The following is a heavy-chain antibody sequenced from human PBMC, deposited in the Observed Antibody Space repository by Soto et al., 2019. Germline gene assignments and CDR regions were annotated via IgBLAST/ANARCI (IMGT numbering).Heavy chain of an antibody. D-gene: IGHD1-26*01. J-gene: IGHJ4*02. Sequence: SETLSLTCAVSGYSISSSNWWGWIRQPPGKGLEWIGYIYYSGTTYYNPSLKSRVTMSVDTSKNQFSLKLTSVTAVDTAVYYCARREIQGPIDYWGQGTLVTV. V-gene: IGHV4-28*01. CDR2: IYYSGTT. CDR1: GYSISSSNW. CDR3: ARREIQGPIDY.